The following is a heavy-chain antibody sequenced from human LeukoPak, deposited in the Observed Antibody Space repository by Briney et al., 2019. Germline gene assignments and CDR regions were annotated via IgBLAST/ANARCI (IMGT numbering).Heavy chain of an antibody. CDR1: GLTVSNIY. CDR3: ARTTHAFDI. V-gene: IGHV3-66*01. D-gene: IGHD1-1*01. CDR2: PYSGGSS. Sequence: GGSLRLSCAASGLTVSNIYISWVRPAPGKGLEWVSLPYSGGSSYYADSVEGRFTISRDIPKNTLYLQMNSLRAEDTAVYYCARTTHAFDIWGQGTLVTVSS. J-gene: IGHJ3*02.